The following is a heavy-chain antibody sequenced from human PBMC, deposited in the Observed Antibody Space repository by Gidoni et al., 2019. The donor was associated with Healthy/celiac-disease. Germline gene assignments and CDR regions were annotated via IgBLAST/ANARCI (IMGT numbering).Heavy chain of an antibody. CDR3: ARQGGEVTGLVYYFDY. D-gene: IGHD2-8*02. Sequence: QLQLQESGPGLVKPSETLSLTCTVSGGSISSSSYYWGWIRQPPGKGLEWIGSISYSGSTYYNPSLKSRVTISVDTSKNQFSLKLSSVTAADTAVYYCARQGGEVTGLVYYFDYWGQGTLVTVSS. V-gene: IGHV4-39*01. CDR2: ISYSGST. J-gene: IGHJ4*02. CDR1: GGSISSSSYY.